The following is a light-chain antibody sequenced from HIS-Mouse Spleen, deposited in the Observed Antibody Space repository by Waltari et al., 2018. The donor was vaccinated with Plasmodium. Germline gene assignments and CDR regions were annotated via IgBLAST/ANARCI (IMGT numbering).Light chain of an antibody. V-gene: IGKV1-6*01. Sequence: AIQMTQSPSSLSASVAERVTITCRASQGIRNDLGWYQQKPGKAPKLLISAASSLQSGVPSRFSGSGSGTDFTLTISSLQPEDFATYYCLQDYNYPYTFGQGTKLEIK. CDR2: AAS. J-gene: IGKJ2*01. CDR3: LQDYNYPYT. CDR1: QGIRND.